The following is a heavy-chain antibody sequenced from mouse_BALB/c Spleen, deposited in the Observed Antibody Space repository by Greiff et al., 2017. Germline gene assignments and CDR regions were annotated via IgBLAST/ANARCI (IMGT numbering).Heavy chain of an antibody. CDR1: GYTFSSYW. D-gene: IGHD1-1*01. CDR2: ILPGSGST. CDR3: ARPYYYGSSYRYFDV. Sequence: QVQLKESGAELMKPGASVKISCKATGYTFSSYWIEWVKQRPGHGLEWIGEILPGSGSTNYNEKFKGKATFTADTSSNTAYMQLSSLTSEDSAVYYCARPYYYGSSYRYFDVWGAGTTVTVSS. J-gene: IGHJ1*01. V-gene: IGHV1-9*01.